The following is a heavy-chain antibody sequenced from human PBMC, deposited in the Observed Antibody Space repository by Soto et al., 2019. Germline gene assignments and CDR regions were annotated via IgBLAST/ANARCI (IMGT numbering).Heavy chain of an antibody. Sequence: QVQLVESGGGVVQPGRSLRLACAASGFTFRSYGMHWVRQAPGTGLGWVAVISYDGSHKYDADSVKGRFTISRDNSKNTLYLQMTSLIAEDTAVYYCAKDRGYGSGSYPDYWGQGTLVTVSS. CDR1: GFTFRSYG. D-gene: IGHD3-10*01. J-gene: IGHJ4*02. CDR2: ISYDGSHK. CDR3: AKDRGYGSGSYPDY. V-gene: IGHV3-30*18.